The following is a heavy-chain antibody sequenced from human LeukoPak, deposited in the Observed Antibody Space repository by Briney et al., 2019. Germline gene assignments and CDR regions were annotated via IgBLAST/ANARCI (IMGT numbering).Heavy chain of an antibody. D-gene: IGHD3-22*01. Sequence: GGSLGLSCAASEFTFSSYSMSWVRQAPGKGLEWVSYISSTASSIYYADSVKGRFTISRDNAKNSLYLQMNSLRAEDTALYYCAKATTAIVVDNFFDYWGQGTLVSVSS. CDR1: EFTFSSYS. CDR2: ISSTASSI. J-gene: IGHJ4*02. CDR3: AKATTAIVVDNFFDY. V-gene: IGHV3-48*04.